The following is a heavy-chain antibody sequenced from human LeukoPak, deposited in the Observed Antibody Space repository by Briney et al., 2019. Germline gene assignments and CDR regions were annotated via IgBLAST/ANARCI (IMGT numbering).Heavy chain of an antibody. CDR3: ARKRESSSSWYGGLAY. V-gene: IGHV3-48*01. CDR2: ISSGSGSI. CDR1: GFTFSSFS. Sequence: GGSLRLSCAASGFTFSSFSMIWVRQAPGKGLEWLSYISSGSGSIYYADSVKGRFTISRGNAKNSLYLQMNSLRAEDTAVYYCARKRESSSSWYGGLAYWGQGTLVTVSS. J-gene: IGHJ4*02. D-gene: IGHD6-13*01.